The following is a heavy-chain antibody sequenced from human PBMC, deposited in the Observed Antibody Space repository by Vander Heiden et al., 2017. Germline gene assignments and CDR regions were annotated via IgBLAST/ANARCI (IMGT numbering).Heavy chain of an antibody. CDR2: INPNSGGT. V-gene: IGHV1-2*04. CDR3: ARRDYGEPEYYSDGTDV. J-gene: IGHJ6*02. D-gene: IGHD4-17*01. Sequence: QVQLVQSGAEVKKPGASVKDSCKASGSTFPGYYMNWVRQAPGQGLEWMGRINPNSGGTNNAQKFQGWFTRTSDTTISTAYMELSRLSSHDPAVYYCARRDYGEPEYYSDGTDVWGDGPTGTLAS. CDR1: GSTFPGYY.